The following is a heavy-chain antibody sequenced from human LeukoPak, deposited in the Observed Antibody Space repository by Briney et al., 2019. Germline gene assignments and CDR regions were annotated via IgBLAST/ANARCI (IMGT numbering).Heavy chain of an antibody. Sequence: ASVKVSCKSSGYTFTTYDIYWVRQATGQGLEWMGWMNPNSGNTGYTQKFQGRVTMTRNTSISTAYMELSSLRSEDTAVYYCARGGWQWLVGVTVMDFDYWGQGTLVTVSS. CDR2: MNPNSGNT. CDR3: ARGGWQWLVGVTVMDFDY. J-gene: IGHJ4*02. V-gene: IGHV1-8*01. CDR1: GYTFTTYD. D-gene: IGHD6-19*01.